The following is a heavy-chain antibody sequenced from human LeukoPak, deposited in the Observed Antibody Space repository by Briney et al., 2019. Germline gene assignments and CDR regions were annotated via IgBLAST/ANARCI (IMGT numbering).Heavy chain of an antibody. V-gene: IGHV4-34*01. D-gene: IGHD5-18*01. CDR1: GGSFSGYY. Sequence: SETLSLTCAVYGGSFSGYYWSWIRQPPGKGLEWIGEINHSGSTNYNPSLKSRVIISVDTSKNQFSLKLSSVTAADTAVYYCARGGLSGYSYGYYFDYWGQGTLVTVSS. CDR2: INHSGST. CDR3: ARGGLSGYSYGYYFDY. J-gene: IGHJ4*02.